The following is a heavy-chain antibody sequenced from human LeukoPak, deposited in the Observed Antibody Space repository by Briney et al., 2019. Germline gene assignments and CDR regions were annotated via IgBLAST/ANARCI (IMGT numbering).Heavy chain of an antibody. J-gene: IGHJ4*02. CDR1: GYSISTGYY. CDR2: IYYSGST. D-gene: IGHD6-19*01. V-gene: IGHV4-61*01. CDR3: ARGSSKDSSGWTDFDY. Sequence: PSETLSLTCTVSGYSISTGYYWDWIRQPPGKGLEWIGDIYYSGSTNYNPSLKSRVTISVDTSKNQFSLKLSSVTAADTAVYYCARGSSKDSSGWTDFDYWGQGTLVTVSS.